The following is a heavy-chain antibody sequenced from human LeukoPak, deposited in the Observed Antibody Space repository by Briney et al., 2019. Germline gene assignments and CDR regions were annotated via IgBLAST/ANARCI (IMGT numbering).Heavy chain of an antibody. D-gene: IGHD1-26*01. J-gene: IGHJ4*02. Sequence: PGGSLRLSCAASGFTFSSYEMNWVRQAPGKGLEWIGYIHDSGSTNYNPSLKSRVTISVDTSKNQFSLKLSSVTAADTAVYYCARHGPPYSGSYYYYFDYWGQGTLVTVSS. CDR3: ARHGPPYSGSYYYYFDY. CDR1: GFTFSSYE. V-gene: IGHV4-59*08. CDR2: IHDSGST.